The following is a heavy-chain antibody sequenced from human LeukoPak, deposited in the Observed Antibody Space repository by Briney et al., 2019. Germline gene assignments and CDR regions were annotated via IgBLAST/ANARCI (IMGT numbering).Heavy chain of an antibody. D-gene: IGHD6-19*01. V-gene: IGHV4-59*08. CDR2: IYYSGST. CDR1: GASISSYY. J-gene: IGHJ4*02. CDR3: ARQLAVADFDY. Sequence: SETLSLTCTVSGASISSYYWSCIRQPPGKGLEWIGYIYYSGSTNYNPSLESRVTISVDTSKNQFSLKLSSVTAADTAVYYCARQLAVADFDYWGQGTLVTVSS.